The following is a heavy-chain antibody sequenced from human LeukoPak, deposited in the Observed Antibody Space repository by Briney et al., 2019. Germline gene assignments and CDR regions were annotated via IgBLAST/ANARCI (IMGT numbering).Heavy chain of an antibody. J-gene: IGHJ4*02. V-gene: IGHV1-2*02. Sequence: ASVRVSCKASGYTFTAYYMHWVRQAPGQGLEWMGWINPNTGDTNYAQTFQGRVTMTRDTSINTAYMELSRLRSDDTAVYYCARPRISSGYIYAYLYWGQGTLVTVSS. CDR3: ARPRISSGYIYAYLY. CDR1: GYTFTAYY. D-gene: IGHD5-18*01. CDR2: INPNTGDT.